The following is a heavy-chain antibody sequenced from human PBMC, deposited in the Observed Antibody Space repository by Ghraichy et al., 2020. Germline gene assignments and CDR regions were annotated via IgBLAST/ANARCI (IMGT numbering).Heavy chain of an antibody. D-gene: IGHD6-6*01. CDR3: ARRTTARRGIDF. CDR1: GFSVTTPGVG. Sequence: SGPTLVKPTQTLTLTCTLSGFSVTTPGVGVGWFRQPPGQTLEWLALIYWDDDKRYSSSLENRLNITKDTSNNQVVLTMTNMDPIDTGTYYCARRTTARRGIDFWGQGFLVTVSS. J-gene: IGHJ4*02. V-gene: IGHV2-5*02. CDR2: IYWDDDK.